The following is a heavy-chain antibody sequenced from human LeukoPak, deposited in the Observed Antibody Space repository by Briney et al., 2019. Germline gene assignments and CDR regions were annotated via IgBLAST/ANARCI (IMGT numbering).Heavy chain of an antibody. Sequence: SETLSLTCAVYGGSFSGYYWSWIRQPPGKGLEWIGEINHSGSTNYNPSLKSRVTISVDTSKNQFSLKLSSVTAADTAVYYCARGFTETLSPYFDYGGKGPLVTVSS. J-gene: IGHJ4*02. CDR3: ARGFTETLSPYFDY. D-gene: IGHD4-11*01. V-gene: IGHV4-34*01. CDR1: GGSFSGYY. CDR2: INHSGST.